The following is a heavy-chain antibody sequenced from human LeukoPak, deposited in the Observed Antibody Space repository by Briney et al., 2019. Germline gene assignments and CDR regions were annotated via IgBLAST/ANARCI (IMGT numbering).Heavy chain of an antibody. CDR2: ISSNGGST. CDR1: GFTFSSYA. J-gene: IGHJ5*02. CDR3: VKTPTGGSGWGWFDP. D-gene: IGHD6-19*01. V-gene: IGHV3-64D*06. Sequence: GGSLRLSCSASGFTFSSYAMHWVRQAPGKGLEYVSAISSNGGSTYYADSVKGRFTISRDNSKNTLYLQMSSLRAEDTAVYYCVKTPTGGSGWGWFDPWGRGTLVTVSS.